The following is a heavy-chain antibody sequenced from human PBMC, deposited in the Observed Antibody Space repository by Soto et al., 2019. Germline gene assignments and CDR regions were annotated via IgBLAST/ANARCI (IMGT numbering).Heavy chain of an antibody. Sequence: SETLSLTCSVSGGSVNNKTYYWSWIRQPPGKRLEWIGYVYYSGTTNYHPSLKSRVTISIAMSKNQFSLRLSSVTAADTALYYCARTTAVPNTLRSRYFFDFWGQGTLVTVSS. CDR2: VYYSGTT. V-gene: IGHV4-61*01. CDR1: GGSVNNKTYY. CDR3: ARTTAVPNTLRSRYFFDF. D-gene: IGHD3-9*01. J-gene: IGHJ4*02.